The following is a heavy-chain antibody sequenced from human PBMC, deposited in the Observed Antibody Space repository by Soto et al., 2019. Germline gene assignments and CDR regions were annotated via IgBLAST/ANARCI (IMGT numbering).Heavy chain of an antibody. CDR2: ISYDGSDK. CDR1: GFTFSGYG. J-gene: IGHJ6*02. CDR3: AKSYYYDSSGYYSPRGYYYYYGMDV. V-gene: IGHV3-30*18. Sequence: GGSLRLSCATSGFTFSGYGMHWVRQAPGKXLEWMAVISYDGSDKYYADSVKGRFTISRDNSKNTLYLQMNSLRAEDTAVYYCAKSYYYDSSGYYSPRGYYYYYGMDVWGQGTTVTVAS. D-gene: IGHD3-22*01.